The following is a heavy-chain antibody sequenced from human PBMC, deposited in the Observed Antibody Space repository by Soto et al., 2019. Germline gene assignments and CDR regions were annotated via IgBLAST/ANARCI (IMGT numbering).Heavy chain of an antibody. D-gene: IGHD2-15*01. CDR3: ARGDREDIAVVVGARPGEYGVDV. CDR2: IAYDGSNK. CDR1: GFTFRNYA. Sequence: QVQLVESGGGVVQPGRSLRLSCAASGFTFRNYAMHWVRQAPGKGLECVAVIAYDGSNKFYRDYVKGRFTISRYNSQNTLYLQINSLRYEDTAVYYCARGDREDIAVVVGARPGEYGVDVWGQGTTVTVSS. V-gene: IGHV3-30-3*01. J-gene: IGHJ6*02.